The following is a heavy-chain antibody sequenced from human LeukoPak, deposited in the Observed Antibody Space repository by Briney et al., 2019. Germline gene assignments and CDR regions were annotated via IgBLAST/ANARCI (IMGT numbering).Heavy chain of an antibody. CDR2: ISSSSSYI. D-gene: IGHD3-3*02. CDR1: GFTISSNY. J-gene: IGHJ4*02. CDR3: ARGHLWSGYFDY. V-gene: IGHV3-21*01. Sequence: GGSLRLSCAASGFTISSNYMSWVRQTPGKGLAWVSSISSSSSYIYYADSVKGRFTISRDNAKNSLYLQMNSLRAEDTAVYYCARGHLWSGYFDYWGQGTLVTVSS.